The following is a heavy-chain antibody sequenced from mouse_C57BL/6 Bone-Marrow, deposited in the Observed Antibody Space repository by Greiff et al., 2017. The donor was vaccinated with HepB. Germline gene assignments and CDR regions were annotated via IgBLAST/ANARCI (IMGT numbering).Heavy chain of an antibody. CDR1: GYTFTDYY. J-gene: IGHJ1*03. D-gene: IGHD2-10*02. V-gene: IGHV1-26*01. CDR3: ARPPFPSYWYFDV. CDR2: INPNNGGT. Sequence: EVQLQQSGPELVKPGASVKISCKASGYTFTDYYMNWVKQSHGKSLEWIGDINPNNGGTSYNQKFKGKATLTVDKSSSTAYMELRSLTSEDSAVYYCARPPFPSYWYFDVWGTGTTVTVSS.